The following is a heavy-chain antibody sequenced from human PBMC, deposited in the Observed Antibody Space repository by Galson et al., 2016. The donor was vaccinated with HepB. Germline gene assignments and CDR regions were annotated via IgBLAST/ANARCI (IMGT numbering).Heavy chain of an antibody. J-gene: IGHJ4*02. D-gene: IGHD3-22*01. V-gene: IGHV3-7*01. CDR2: INHVGGER. CDR1: GFSFSSYW. CDR3: ARAFDRSVQY. Sequence: SLRLSCAASGFSFSSYWMSWVRQAPGKGLEWVANINHVGGERYYVDSVRGRVTISRDDAKNSLFMQMNSLRVDDTAVYYCARAFDRSVQYWGQGVLVTVSS.